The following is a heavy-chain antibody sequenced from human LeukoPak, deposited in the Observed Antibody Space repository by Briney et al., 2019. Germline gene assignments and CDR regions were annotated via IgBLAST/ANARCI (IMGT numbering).Heavy chain of an antibody. Sequence: GGSLRLSCAASGFTFSSYAMSWVRQAPGKGLEWVSAISGNGDTTYYTDSVKGRFTISRDNSKNTLYLQMNSLRAEDTAVYYCAKDQQQWLVRSLGIDYWGQGTLVTVSS. CDR3: AKDQQQWLVRSLGIDY. CDR1: GFTFSSYA. D-gene: IGHD6-19*01. CDR2: ISGNGDTT. V-gene: IGHV3-23*01. J-gene: IGHJ4*02.